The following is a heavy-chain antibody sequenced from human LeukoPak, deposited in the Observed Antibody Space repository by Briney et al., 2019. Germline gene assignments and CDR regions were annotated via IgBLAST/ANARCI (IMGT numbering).Heavy chain of an antibody. CDR3: AKDLSYCSGGTCYTSRYHGMDV. J-gene: IGHJ6*02. Sequence: GGSLRLSCAASGFTFFNYAMSWVRQSPGKGLEWVSIISGSGGNTNYADSVKGRFTISRDNSNNTLYLQMNSLRAEDTAVYYCAKDLSYCSGGTCYTSRYHGMDVWGQGTTVTVSS. CDR2: ISGSGGNT. V-gene: IGHV3-23*01. D-gene: IGHD2-15*01. CDR1: GFTFFNYA.